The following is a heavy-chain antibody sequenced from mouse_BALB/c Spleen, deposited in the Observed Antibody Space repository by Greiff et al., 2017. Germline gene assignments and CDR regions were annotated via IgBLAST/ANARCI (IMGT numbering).Heavy chain of an antibody. J-gene: IGHJ3*01. Sequence: EVKLMESGGGLVKPGGSLKLSCAASGFAFSSYDMSWVRQTPEKRLEWVAYISSGGGSTYYPDTVKGRFTISRDNAKNTLYLQMSSLKSEDTAMYYCARHGEWAGTGMFAYWGQGTLVTVSA. CDR2: ISSGGGST. CDR3: ARHGEWAGTGMFAY. D-gene: IGHD4-1*01. V-gene: IGHV5-12-1*01. CDR1: GFAFSSYD.